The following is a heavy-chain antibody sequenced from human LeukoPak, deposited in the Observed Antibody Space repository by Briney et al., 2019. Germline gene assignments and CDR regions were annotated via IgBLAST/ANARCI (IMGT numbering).Heavy chain of an antibody. CDR1: GFTFSGSA. Sequence: GGSLRLSCAASGFTFSGSAMHWVRQASGRGLEWVGRIRSKANSYATAYAASVKGRFTISRDNSKNTLYLQMNSLRAEDTAMYYCAKDPYSYGSYFDYWGQGTLVTVSS. D-gene: IGHD5-18*01. CDR3: AKDPYSYGSYFDY. J-gene: IGHJ4*02. V-gene: IGHV3-73*01. CDR2: IRSKANSYAT.